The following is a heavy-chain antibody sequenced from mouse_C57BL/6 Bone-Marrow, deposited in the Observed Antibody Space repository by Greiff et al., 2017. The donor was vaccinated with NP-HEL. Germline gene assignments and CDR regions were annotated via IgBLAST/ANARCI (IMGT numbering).Heavy chain of an antibody. V-gene: IGHV1-26*01. D-gene: IGHD2-13*01. J-gene: IGHJ4*01. CDR1: GYTFTDYY. CDR3: ARWGLRRTGYYAMDY. Sequence: EVQLQQSGPELVKPGASVKISCKASGYTFTDYYMNWVKQSHGKSLEWIGDINTNNGGTSYNQKFKGKATLTVDKSSSTAYMALRSLTSEDSAVYYCARWGLRRTGYYAMDYWGQGTSVTVSS. CDR2: INTNNGGT.